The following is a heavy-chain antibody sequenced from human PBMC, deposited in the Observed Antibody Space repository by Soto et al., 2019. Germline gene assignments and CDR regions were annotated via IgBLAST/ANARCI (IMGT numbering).Heavy chain of an antibody. J-gene: IGHJ4*02. CDR3: ARGRASGSYYLLDY. CDR1: GDTFTSYD. D-gene: IGHD3-10*01. CDR2: INPNSGNI. Sequence: ASVKVSCKASGDTFTSYDINWVRQATGHGLEWMGWINPNSGNIGYAQKFQGRVTMTRDTAIRTAYMEVSRLRSDDTAVYYCARGRASGSYYLLDYWGQGTLVTVYS. V-gene: IGHV1-8*01.